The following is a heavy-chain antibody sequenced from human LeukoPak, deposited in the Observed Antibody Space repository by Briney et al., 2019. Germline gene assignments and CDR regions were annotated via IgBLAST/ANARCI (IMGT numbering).Heavy chain of an antibody. CDR1: GFTFSSYS. V-gene: IGHV3-21*01. CDR3: AARPGNFDWLSLDY. J-gene: IGHJ4*02. D-gene: IGHD3-9*01. Sequence: GESLRLSCAASGFTFSSYSMNWVRQAPGKGLEWVSSISSSSSYIYYADSVKGRFTISRDNAKNSLYLQMNSLRAEDTAVYYCAARPGNFDWLSLDYWGQGTLVTVSS. CDR2: ISSSSSYI.